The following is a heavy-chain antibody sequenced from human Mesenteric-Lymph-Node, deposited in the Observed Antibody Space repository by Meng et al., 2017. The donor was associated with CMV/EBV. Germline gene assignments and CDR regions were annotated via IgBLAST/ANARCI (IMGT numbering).Heavy chain of an antibody. D-gene: IGHD3-22*01. V-gene: IGHV1-18*01. Sequence: ASVKVSCKASGYTFTSYGISWVRQAPGQGLEWMGWISAYNGNTNYAQKLQGRVTMTTDTSTSTAYMELRSLRSDDTAVYYCARAPITLISYSYGLDVWGQGTTVTVSS. CDR2: ISAYNGNT. CDR1: GYTFTSYG. CDR3: ARAPITLISYSYGLDV. J-gene: IGHJ6*02.